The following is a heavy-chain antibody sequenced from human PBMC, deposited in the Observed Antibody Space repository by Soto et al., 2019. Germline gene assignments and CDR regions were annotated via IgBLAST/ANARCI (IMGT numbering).Heavy chain of an antibody. D-gene: IGHD2-2*01. V-gene: IGHV4-4*02. J-gene: IGHJ6*02. Sequence: SDTLSLTCALHCTSITSSNWWSAVRHPPGKGLELIGEIYHSGSTNYNPSLKSRVTISVDKSKNQFSLKLSSVTAADTAVYYCARVQGDIVLVPAAMRRYYYGMDVWGQGTTVT. CDR1: CTSITSSNW. CDR2: IYHSGST. CDR3: ARVQGDIVLVPAAMRRYYYGMDV.